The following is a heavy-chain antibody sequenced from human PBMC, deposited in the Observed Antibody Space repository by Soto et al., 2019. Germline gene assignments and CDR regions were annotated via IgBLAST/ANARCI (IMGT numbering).Heavy chain of an antibody. CDR2: TSSDGSDK. Sequence: QVQLVESGGGVVQPGRSLRLSCAASGFTLSSYTMYWVRQAPDKGLECVATTSSDGSDKYYADSVKGRFTISRDNSKNTLFLQMNRLRAEDTSVYYCARERSLAAAAPGYWGQGALVIVTT. D-gene: IGHD6-25*01. J-gene: IGHJ4*02. CDR3: ARERSLAAAAPGY. CDR1: GFTLSSYT. V-gene: IGHV3-30-3*01.